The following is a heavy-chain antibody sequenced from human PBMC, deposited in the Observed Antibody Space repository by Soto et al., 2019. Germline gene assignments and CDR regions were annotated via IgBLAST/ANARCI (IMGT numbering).Heavy chain of an antibody. CDR2: ISYDGSNK. J-gene: IGHJ6*02. CDR1: GFTFSSYA. D-gene: IGHD3-3*01. Sequence: VQLVESGGGVVQPGRSLRLSCAASGFTFSSYAMHWVRQAPGKGLEWVAVISYDGSNKYYADSVKGRFTISRDNSKNTLYLQMNSLRAEDTAVYYCARERTGIFYYYYYGMDVWGQGTTVTVSS. CDR3: ARERTGIFYYYYYGMDV. V-gene: IGHV3-30-3*01.